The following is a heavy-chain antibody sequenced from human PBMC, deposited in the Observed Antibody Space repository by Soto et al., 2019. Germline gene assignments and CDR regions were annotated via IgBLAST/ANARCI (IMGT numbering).Heavy chain of an antibody. J-gene: IGHJ6*02. V-gene: IGHV3-53*01. CDR1: GFTVSSNY. CDR2: IYSGGST. Sequence: PRLSCAASGFTVSSNYMSWVRQAPGKGLEWVSVIYSGGSTYYADSVKGRFTISRDNSKNTLYLQMNSLRAEDTAVYYCARDKIEGAGTSAVAGKEYYYYGMDVWGQGTTVTVSS. D-gene: IGHD6-19*01. CDR3: ARDKIEGAGTSAVAGKEYYYYGMDV.